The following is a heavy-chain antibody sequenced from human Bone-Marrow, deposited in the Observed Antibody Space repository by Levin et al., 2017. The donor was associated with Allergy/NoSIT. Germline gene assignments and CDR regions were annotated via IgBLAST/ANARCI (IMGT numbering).Heavy chain of an antibody. CDR2: VYYRGDT. V-gene: IGHV4-59*01. CDR1: GGSTVSYY. J-gene: IGHJ6*02. D-gene: IGHD2-21*02. Sequence: LSQTLSLTCPVSGGSTVSYYWSWIRQPPGKGLEWIGRVYYRGDTGYNPSLKGRVTISLDTSKNQFSLEVKSVTAADTGVYFCAREQSDFDFYFYGLDVWGQGTTVTVSS. CDR3: AREQSDFDFYFYGLDV.